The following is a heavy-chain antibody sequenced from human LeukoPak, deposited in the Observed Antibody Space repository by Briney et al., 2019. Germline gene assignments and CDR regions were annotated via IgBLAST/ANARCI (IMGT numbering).Heavy chain of an antibody. D-gene: IGHD3-22*01. Sequence: PSETLSLTCTVSGGSISSSSYYWGWIRQPPGKGLEWIGSIYYSGSTYYNPSLKSRVTISVDTSKNQFSLKLSSVTAADTAVYYCARHSHYYDMDYWGQGTLVTVSS. CDR2: IYYSGST. CDR3: ARHSHYYDMDY. V-gene: IGHV4-39*01. J-gene: IGHJ4*02. CDR1: GGSISSSSYY.